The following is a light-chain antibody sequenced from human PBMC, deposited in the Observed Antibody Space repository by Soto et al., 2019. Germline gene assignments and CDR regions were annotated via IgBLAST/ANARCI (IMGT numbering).Light chain of an antibody. J-gene: IGKJ1*01. CDR2: GAS. CDR1: QSINAH. V-gene: IGKV3-15*01. Sequence: EVVMTQSPATLSVSPGERVTLSCRASQSINAHLAWYQQKPGQAPRLLIHGASTRATGIPARFSGSGFGTEFILTISSLQSEDFALYYCQQYNHWLWTFGQGTKVEIQ. CDR3: QQYNHWLWT.